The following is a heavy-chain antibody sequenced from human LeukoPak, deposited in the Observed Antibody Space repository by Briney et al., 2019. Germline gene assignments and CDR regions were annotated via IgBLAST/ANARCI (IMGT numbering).Heavy chain of an antibody. CDR2: ISAYNGNT. CDR1: GYTFTSYG. V-gene: IGHV1-18*01. CDR3: ARDPPQLLWFGEDVSWFDP. Sequence: GASVKVSCKASGYTFTSYGISWVRQAPGQGLEWMGWISAYNGNTNYAQKLQGRVTMTTDTSTSTAYMELRSLRSDDTAVYYCARDPPQLLWFGEDVSWFDPWGQGTLVTVSS. D-gene: IGHD3-10*01. J-gene: IGHJ5*02.